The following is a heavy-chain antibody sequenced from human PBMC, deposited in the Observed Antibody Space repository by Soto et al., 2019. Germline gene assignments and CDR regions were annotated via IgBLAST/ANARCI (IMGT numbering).Heavy chain of an antibody. Sequence: QTLSLTCTVSGGSITTGGYYWSWIRQLPGKGLEWIGHRYYSESTYYNPSLKSRVSISLDTSKNQFSLKLSFVTAADTAMYYCARTKCSGGSCYSWSLDYWGQGTPVTVSS. V-gene: IGHV4-31*03. CDR3: ARTKCSGGSCYSWSLDY. J-gene: IGHJ4*02. D-gene: IGHD2-15*01. CDR1: GGSITTGGYY. CDR2: RYYSEST.